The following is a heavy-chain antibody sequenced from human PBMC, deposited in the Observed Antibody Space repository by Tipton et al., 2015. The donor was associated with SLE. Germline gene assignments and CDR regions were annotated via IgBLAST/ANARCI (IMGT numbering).Heavy chain of an antibody. CDR3: ARDSSSWYPNWFDP. D-gene: IGHD6-13*01. J-gene: IGHJ5*02. CDR2: ISGSTSDT. V-gene: IGHV3-21*06. Sequence: SLRLSCAASGFTFSSYVLNWVRQAPGKGLEWVSSISGSTSDTFYTDSVKGRFTISRDNAKNSLYLQMNSLRAEDTAVYYCARDSSSWYPNWFDPWGQGTLVTVSS. CDR1: GFTFSSYV.